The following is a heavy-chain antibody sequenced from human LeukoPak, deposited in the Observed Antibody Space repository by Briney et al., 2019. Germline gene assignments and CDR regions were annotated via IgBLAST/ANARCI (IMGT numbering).Heavy chain of an antibody. J-gene: IGHJ4*02. CDR3: ARDATSGGSYGY. Sequence: ASVKVSCKASGGTFSSYAISWVRQAPGQGLEWMGEIIPIFGTANYAQKFQGRVTITADESTSTAYMELSSLRSEDTAVYYCARDATSGGSYGYWGQGTLVTVSS. D-gene: IGHD1-26*01. CDR1: GGTFSSYA. V-gene: IGHV1-69*01. CDR2: IIPIFGTA.